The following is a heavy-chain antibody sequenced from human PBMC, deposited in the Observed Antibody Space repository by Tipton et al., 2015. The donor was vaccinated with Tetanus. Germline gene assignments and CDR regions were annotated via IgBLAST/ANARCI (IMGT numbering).Heavy chain of an antibody. CDR2: IKSKTDGGTT. V-gene: IGHV3-15*07. CDR1: GLFFHNAW. CDR3: TTSGGVGSGSRVDG. J-gene: IGHJ4*02. D-gene: IGHD3-10*01. Sequence: SLRLSCTTSGLFFHNAWMNWVRQAPGKGLEWVGRIKSKTDGGTTDYAARVKDRFSISRDDSKNTLFLVMNSRKTEDAGVYYCTTSGGVGSGSRVDGWGRGALVTVSS.